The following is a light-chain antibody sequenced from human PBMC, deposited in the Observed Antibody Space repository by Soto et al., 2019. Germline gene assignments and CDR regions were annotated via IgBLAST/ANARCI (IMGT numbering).Light chain of an antibody. CDR1: SSDVGAYNY. J-gene: IGLJ1*01. Sequence: QSVLTQPRSVSGSPGQSVTFSCTGASSDVGAYNYVSWYHHHPDKAPKLIIYDVTKRPSGVPDRFSGSKSGNTASLTISGLHAEDDDHYCRCSYASDYTYVLGTGTKVIV. CDR2: DVT. CDR3: CSYASDYTYV. V-gene: IGLV2-11*01.